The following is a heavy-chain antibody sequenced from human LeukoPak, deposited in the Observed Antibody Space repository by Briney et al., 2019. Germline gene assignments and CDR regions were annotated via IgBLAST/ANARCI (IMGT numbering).Heavy chain of an antibody. J-gene: IGHJ4*02. Sequence: PGGSLRLSCAASGFTFSGYWMTWVRQPPGKGLEWVANIKQDGSEKYYVDSVKGRFTISRDNAKNSLYLQMNSLRAEDTAVYYCARDHLSRFDYWGQGTLVTVSS. CDR2: IKQDGSEK. D-gene: IGHD3-3*02. CDR1: GFTFSGYW. CDR3: ARDHLSRFDY. V-gene: IGHV3-7*01.